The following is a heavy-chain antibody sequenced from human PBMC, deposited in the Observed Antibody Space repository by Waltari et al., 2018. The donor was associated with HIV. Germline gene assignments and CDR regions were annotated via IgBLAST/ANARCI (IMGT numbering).Heavy chain of an antibody. CDR2: VYTSGST. CDR1: SGSLPSGNYY. J-gene: IGHJ2*01. D-gene: IGHD3-10*01. Sequence: QVQLQESGPGLVKPSQTLSLTCTVSSGSLPSGNYYRTWLRQPAGKGLEWIGRVYTSGSTNYNPSLKNRVTISIDTSRNQFSLRLSSVAAADTVVYYCARALDYYESGSFPLWFFDVWGRGTLVTVSS. CDR3: ARALDYYESGSFPLWFFDV. V-gene: IGHV4-61*02.